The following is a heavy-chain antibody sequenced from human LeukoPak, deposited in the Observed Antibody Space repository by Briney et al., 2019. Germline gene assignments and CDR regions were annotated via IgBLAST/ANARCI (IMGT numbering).Heavy chain of an antibody. J-gene: IGHJ4*02. V-gene: IGHV5-51*01. D-gene: IGHD1-26*01. CDR3: ARSPYSGTSRVFDY. CDR1: GYSFTSYW. Sequence: GESLKISCKGSGYSFTSYWIGWVRPMPGKGLEWMGIIYPGDSDTRYSLSFQGQVTISVDKSISTAYLQWSSLKASDTAMYYCARSPYSGTSRVFDYWGQGTLVTVSS. CDR2: IYPGDSDT.